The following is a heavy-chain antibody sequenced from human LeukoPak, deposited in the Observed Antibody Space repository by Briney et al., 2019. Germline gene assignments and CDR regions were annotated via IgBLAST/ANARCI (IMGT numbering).Heavy chain of an antibody. CDR2: INHSGST. CDR3: ARKSDSSSWSSTYTIFDY. V-gene: IGHV4-34*01. CDR1: GGSFSGYY. J-gene: IGHJ4*02. Sequence: PSETLSLTCAVYGGSFSGYYWSWIRQPPGKGLERIGVINHSGSTNYNPSLKSRVTISVDTSRNQFSLKLSSVTAADTAVYYCARKSDSSSWSSTYTIFDYWGQGTLVTVSS. D-gene: IGHD6-13*01.